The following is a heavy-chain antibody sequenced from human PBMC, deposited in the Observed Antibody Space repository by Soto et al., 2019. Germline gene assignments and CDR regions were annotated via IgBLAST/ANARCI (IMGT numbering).Heavy chain of an antibody. D-gene: IGHD3-10*02. Sequence: EVQLVESGGDLVQPGGSLRLSCGTSGFTFSSYWLSWVRQAPGRGLEWVATIKEDGTQKYYVDSVKGRFTISRDNAKKLIYLQMNSLRAEDTAVYYCARYVPAFDYWGQGTLVTVSS. V-gene: IGHV3-7*04. CDR1: GFTFSSYW. J-gene: IGHJ4*02. CDR2: IKEDGTQK. CDR3: ARYVPAFDY.